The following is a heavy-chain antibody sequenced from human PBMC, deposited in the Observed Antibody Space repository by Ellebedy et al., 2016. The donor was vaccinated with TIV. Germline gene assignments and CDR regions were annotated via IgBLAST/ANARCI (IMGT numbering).Heavy chain of an antibody. D-gene: IGHD2-15*01. CDR2: IIPILGIA. CDR1: SGTFFSYS. V-gene: IGHV1-69*02. Sequence: SVKVSXXASSGTFFSYSISWVRQAPGQGLEWMGMIIPILGIANYAQKFQGRVTITADKSTSTAYMELSSLRSEDTAVYYCASMEGGGGSCYSCPDYWGQGSLVTVSS. J-gene: IGHJ4*02. CDR3: ASMEGGGGSCYSCPDY.